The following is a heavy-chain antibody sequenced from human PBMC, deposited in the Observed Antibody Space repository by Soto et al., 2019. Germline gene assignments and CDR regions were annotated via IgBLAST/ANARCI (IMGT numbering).Heavy chain of an antibody. J-gene: IGHJ5*02. Sequence: ASVKVSCKASGYTFTSYYMHWVRQAPGQGLEWMGIINPSGGSTSYAQKFQGRVTMTRDTSTSTVYMELSSLRSEDTAVYYCARDSELWFTSGWLDPWGQGTLVTVSS. CDR2: INPSGGST. V-gene: IGHV1-46*01. D-gene: IGHD5-18*01. CDR1: GYTFTSYY. CDR3: ARDSELWFTSGWLDP.